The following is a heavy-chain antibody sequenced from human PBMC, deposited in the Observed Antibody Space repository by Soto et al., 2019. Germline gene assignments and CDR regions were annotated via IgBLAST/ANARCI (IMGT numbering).Heavy chain of an antibody. D-gene: IGHD4-17*01. Sequence: EVQLVESGGGLVQPGGSLRLSCAGSGFTFSSYRMIWARQAPGKGLEWVAYISRGSNTKYYADSVKGRFTISRDNARNSLFLQMNSLRAEDTAVYYCARDSTTATTYYSYDYMDVWGAGTTVIVSS. CDR3: ARDSTTATTYYSYDYMDV. CDR2: ISRGSNTK. CDR1: GFTFSSYR. J-gene: IGHJ6*03. V-gene: IGHV3-48*01.